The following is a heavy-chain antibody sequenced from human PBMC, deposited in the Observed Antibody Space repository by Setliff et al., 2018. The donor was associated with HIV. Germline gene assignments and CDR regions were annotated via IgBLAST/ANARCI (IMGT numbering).Heavy chain of an antibody. CDR3: ARETYYYGSGRSGPTDYYYYMDV. Sequence: SETLSLTCTVSGGSISSYYWSWIRQPPGKGLEWIGYTYTSGCVNYNPSLNSRATISVDTSKNQFSLKVNSVTAADTAVYYCARETYYYGSGRSGPTDYYYYMDVWGKGTTVTVSS. J-gene: IGHJ6*03. CDR2: TYTSGCV. CDR1: GGSISSYY. D-gene: IGHD3-10*01. V-gene: IGHV4-4*09.